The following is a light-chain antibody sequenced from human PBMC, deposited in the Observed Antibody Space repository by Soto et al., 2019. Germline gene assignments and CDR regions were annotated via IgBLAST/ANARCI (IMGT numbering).Light chain of an antibody. J-gene: IGKJ4*01. CDR1: QGISTY. CDR2: AAS. CDR3: QQSYSTPRGLT. V-gene: IGKV1-39*01. Sequence: DIQMTQSPSSLSASGGDRVTITCRASQGISTYLNWYQQKPGKAPKLLIYAASSLQSGVPSRFSGSGSGTDFTLTINGLQPEDFATYYCQQSYSTPRGLTFGGGTKVDIK.